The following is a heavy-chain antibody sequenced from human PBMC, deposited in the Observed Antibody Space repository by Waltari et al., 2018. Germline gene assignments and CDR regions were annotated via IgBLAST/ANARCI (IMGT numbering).Heavy chain of an antibody. CDR1: GYTFTDYY. J-gene: IGHJ4*02. V-gene: IGHV1-69-2*01. Sequence: EVQLVQSGAEVKKPGATVKISCKASGYTFTDYYMHWVQQAPGKGLEWMGRVDPEDGETIYAEKFQGRVTRTADTSTDTAYMELSSLRSEDTAVYYCATAGTKLGFRIDRYYFDYWGQGTLVTVSS. CDR2: VDPEDGET. CDR3: ATAGTKLGFRIDRYYFDY. D-gene: IGHD1-1*01.